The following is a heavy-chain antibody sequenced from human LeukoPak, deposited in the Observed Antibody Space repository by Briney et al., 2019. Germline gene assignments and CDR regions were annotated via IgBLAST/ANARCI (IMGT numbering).Heavy chain of an antibody. CDR3: ARERIAVGRGFFDY. Sequence: GGSLRLSCAGSGFTFSSYWMSWVRQAPGKGLEWVANIQQDGNEEYYVDSVKGRFTISRDNAKNSLYLQMNSLRAEDTAVYYCARERIAVGRGFFDYWGQGTLVTVSS. V-gene: IGHV3-7*01. CDR1: GFTFSSYW. J-gene: IGHJ4*02. D-gene: IGHD6-19*01. CDR2: IQQDGNEE.